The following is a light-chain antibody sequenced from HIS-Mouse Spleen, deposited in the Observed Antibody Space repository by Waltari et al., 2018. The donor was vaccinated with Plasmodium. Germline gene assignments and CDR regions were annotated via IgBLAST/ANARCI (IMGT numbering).Light chain of an antibody. Sequence: QSALTQPASVSGSPGQSITISCTGTSSDVGSYNLVSWYQQHPGKAPQRMIYEGSKRPSGVSNRFSGSKSGKTASLTISGLQAEDEADYYCCSYAGSRMVFGGGTKLTVL. CDR1: SSDVGSYNL. J-gene: IGLJ2*01. CDR2: EGS. V-gene: IGLV2-23*01. CDR3: CSYAGSRMV.